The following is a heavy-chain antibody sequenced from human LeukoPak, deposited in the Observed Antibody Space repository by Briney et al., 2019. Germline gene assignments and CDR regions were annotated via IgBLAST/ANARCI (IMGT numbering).Heavy chain of an antibody. J-gene: IGHJ5*02. V-gene: IGHV3-7*01. CDR2: IKQDGSEK. CDR1: GFTFSSYW. D-gene: IGHD6-19*01. Sequence: GGSLRLSCAASGFTFSSYWMSLVRQAPGKGLEWVANIKQDGSEKYYVDSVKGRFTISRDNAKNSLYLQMNSLRAEDTAVYYCAREIAVAGSGNWFDPWGQGTLVTVSS. CDR3: AREIAVAGSGNWFDP.